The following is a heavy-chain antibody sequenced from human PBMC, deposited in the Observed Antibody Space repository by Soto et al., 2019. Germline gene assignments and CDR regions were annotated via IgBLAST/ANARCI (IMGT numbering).Heavy chain of an antibody. CDR2: ISYDGSNK. V-gene: IGHV3-30*18. CDR3: AEEYSSGFDY. Sequence: PGGSLRLSCAASGFTFSSYGMHWVRQAPGKGLEWVAVISYDGSNKYYADSVKGRLTISRDNSKNTLYLQMNSLRAEDTAVYYCAEEYSSGFDYWGQGTLVTVSS. D-gene: IGHD6-25*01. J-gene: IGHJ4*02. CDR1: GFTFSSYG.